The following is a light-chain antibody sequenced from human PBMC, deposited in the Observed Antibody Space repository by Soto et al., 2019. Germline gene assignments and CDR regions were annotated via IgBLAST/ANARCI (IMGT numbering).Light chain of an antibody. CDR1: QSVSNNY. CDR2: GAS. CDR3: QQYGSSGT. Sequence: ILFTQSTGTLSLSPGEIATLSCIASQSVSNNYLAWYQQKPGQAPRLLIYGASNRATGIPDRFSGSGSGTDFTLTISRLEPEDFAVYYCQQYGSSGTFGQGTKVDIK. V-gene: IGKV3-20*01. J-gene: IGKJ1*01.